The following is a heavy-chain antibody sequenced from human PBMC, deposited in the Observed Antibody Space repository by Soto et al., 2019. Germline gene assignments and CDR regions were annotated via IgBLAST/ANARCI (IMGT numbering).Heavy chain of an antibody. CDR2: IYWDDDK. V-gene: IGHV2-5*02. CDR1: GFSLSTSGVG. J-gene: IGHJ4*02. CDR3: AHSLKADYGDYAPFDY. D-gene: IGHD4-17*01. Sequence: QITLKESGPTLVKPTQTLTLTCTFSGFSLSTSGVGVGWIRQPPGKALEWLALIYWDDDKRYSPSLKSRLTITKDISKNQVVLTMTNIDPVDTATYYCAHSLKADYGDYAPFDYWGQGTLVTVSS.